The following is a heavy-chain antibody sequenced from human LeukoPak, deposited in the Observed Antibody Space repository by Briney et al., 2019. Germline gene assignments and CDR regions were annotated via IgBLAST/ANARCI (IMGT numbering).Heavy chain of an antibody. D-gene: IGHD5-12*01. V-gene: IGHV3-23*01. Sequence: PGGSLRLSCAASGFTFSSYAMSWVRQAPGKWREWVSAISGSGGRTYYAGSGKGRFTLSRDNSKKTLYLQMNSKRAEDTPVYYLSKDHLPVATKTPFDYWGKGTLVTVSS. CDR1: GFTFSSYA. CDR2: ISGSGGRT. CDR3: SKDHLPVATKTPFDY. J-gene: IGHJ4*02.